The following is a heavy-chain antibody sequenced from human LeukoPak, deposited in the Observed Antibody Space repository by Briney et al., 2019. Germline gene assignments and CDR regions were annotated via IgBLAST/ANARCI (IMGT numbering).Heavy chain of an antibody. CDR3: ARVPTPSLNWFDP. V-gene: IGHV1-8*01. Sequence: ASVKVSCKASGYTFTSYDINWVRQGTGQGLEWMGWMNPNSGNTGYAQKFQGRVTMTRDTSISTAYMELSSLRSEDTAVYYCARVPTPSLNWFDPWGQGTLVTVSS. CDR1: GYTFTSYD. J-gene: IGHJ5*02. CDR2: MNPNSGNT.